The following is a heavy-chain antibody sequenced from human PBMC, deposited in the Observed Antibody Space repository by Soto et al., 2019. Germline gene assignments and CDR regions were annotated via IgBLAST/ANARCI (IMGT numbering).Heavy chain of an antibody. CDR3: AKDEGIAAGVSST. V-gene: IGHV3-23*01. D-gene: IGHD6-13*01. CDR2: LIGSGAGT. Sequence: EMQLLESGGGLVQPGGSLRLSCAASGFTFSSYAMSWVRQAPGKGLEWVSSLIGSGAGTYYADSVKGRFTISRDNSKSTLYLQMNSLRAEDTAVYYCAKDEGIAAGVSSTWGQGTMVTVSS. CDR1: GFTFSSYA. J-gene: IGHJ3*01.